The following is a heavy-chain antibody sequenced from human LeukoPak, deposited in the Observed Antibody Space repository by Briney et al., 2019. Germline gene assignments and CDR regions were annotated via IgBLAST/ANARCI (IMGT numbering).Heavy chain of an antibody. CDR3: ARDAGVYYDYVWGSYRYSGFDY. Sequence: GGSLRLSCAASGFTFSSYAMHWVRQAPGKGLEWVAVISYDGSNKYYADSVKGRFTISRDNSKNTLYLQMNSLRAEDTAVYYCARDAGVYYDYVWGSYRYSGFDYWGQGTLVTVSS. J-gene: IGHJ4*02. D-gene: IGHD3-16*02. CDR1: GFTFSSYA. V-gene: IGHV3-30*04. CDR2: ISYDGSNK.